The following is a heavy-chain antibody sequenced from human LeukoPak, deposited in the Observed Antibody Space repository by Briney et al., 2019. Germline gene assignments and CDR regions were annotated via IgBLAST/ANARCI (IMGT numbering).Heavy chain of an antibody. J-gene: IGHJ3*02. Sequence: SVKVSCKASGGSFSSYVITRVRQAPGQGLEWMGRIIPVLDVSTFAQKLQGRVTITADKSTNTAHMELSRLESGDTAVYYCTREGVYAPDGSGYHRDAFDIWGQGTVVIVSS. CDR1: GGSFSSYV. CDR3: TREGVYAPDGSGYHRDAFDI. D-gene: IGHD3-22*01. V-gene: IGHV1-69*04. CDR2: IIPVLDVS.